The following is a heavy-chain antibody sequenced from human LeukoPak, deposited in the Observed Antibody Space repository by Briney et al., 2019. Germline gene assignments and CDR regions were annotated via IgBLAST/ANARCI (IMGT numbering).Heavy chain of an antibody. CDR2: IHYTGTT. Sequence: SETLSLTCTVSGGSIRSSSYNWGWIRQPPGKGLEWIGSIHYTGTTYYSPSFKSRVTISFDTSKNQFSLKLSSVTAADTAVYYCARTGGSFYYYYYMDVWGKGTTVTVSS. J-gene: IGHJ6*03. CDR1: GGSIRSSSYN. D-gene: IGHD1-26*01. CDR3: ARTGGSFYYYYYMDV. V-gene: IGHV4-39*07.